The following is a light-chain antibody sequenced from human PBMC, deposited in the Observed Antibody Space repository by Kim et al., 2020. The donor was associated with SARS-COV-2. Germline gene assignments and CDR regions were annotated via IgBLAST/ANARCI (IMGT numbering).Light chain of an antibody. CDR3: QVWDSSSDRYV. J-gene: IGLJ1*01. V-gene: IGLV3-21*04. Sequence: PGKTARITCGGNNIGSKSVHWYQQKPGQAPVLVIYYDSDRPSGIPERFSGSNSGNTATLTISRVEAGDEADYYCQVWDSSSDRYVFGTGTKVTVL. CDR1: NIGSKS. CDR2: YDS.